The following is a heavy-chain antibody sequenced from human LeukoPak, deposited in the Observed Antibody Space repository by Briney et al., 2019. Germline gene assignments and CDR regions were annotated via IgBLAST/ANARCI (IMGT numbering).Heavy chain of an antibody. V-gene: IGHV3-21*01. D-gene: IGHD4-17*01. J-gene: IGHJ4*02. CDR3: AKNYGDYEFDY. CDR2: ISSSSSYI. Sequence: PGGSLRLSCEASGVTFSIYVMSWVRQAPGKGLEWVSSISSSSSYIYYADSVKGRFTISRDNAKNSLYLQMNSLRAEDTAVYYCAKNYGDYEFDYWGQGTLVTVSS. CDR1: GVTFSIYV.